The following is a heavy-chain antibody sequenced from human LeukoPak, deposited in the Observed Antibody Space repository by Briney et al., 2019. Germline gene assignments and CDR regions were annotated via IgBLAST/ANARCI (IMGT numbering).Heavy chain of an antibody. CDR2: ISASGSSGSGANT. CDR3: ARVVRYFDWLLYPDYYYYMDV. D-gene: IGHD3-9*01. Sequence: PGGSLRLSCAASGFTFSNYAMSWVRQAPGQGLEWVSSISASGSSGSGANTYYADSVKGRFTISRDNAKNSLYLQMNSLRAEDTAVYYCARVVRYFDWLLYPDYYYYMDVWGKGTTVTVSS. J-gene: IGHJ6*03. CDR1: GFTFSNYA. V-gene: IGHV3-21*01.